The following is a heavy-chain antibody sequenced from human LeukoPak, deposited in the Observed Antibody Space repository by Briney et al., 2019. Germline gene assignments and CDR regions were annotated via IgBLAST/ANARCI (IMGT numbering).Heavy chain of an antibody. CDR3: ARSIRAGSSWPLEEDDAFDI. CDR1: GYTFTGYY. CDR2: INPNSGGT. D-gene: IGHD6-13*01. J-gene: IGHJ3*02. Sequence: GASVKVSCKASGYTFTGYYMHWVRQAPGQGLEWMGWINPNSGGTNYAQKFQGRVTMTRDTSISTAYMELSRLRSDDTAVYYCARSIRAGSSWPLEEDDAFDIWGQGTMVTVSS. V-gene: IGHV1-2*02.